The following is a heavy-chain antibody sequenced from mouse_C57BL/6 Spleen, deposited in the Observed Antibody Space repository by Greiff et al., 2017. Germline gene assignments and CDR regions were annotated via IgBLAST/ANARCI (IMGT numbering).Heavy chain of an antibody. CDR3: TRITTVDPGF. CDR1: GFNIKDDY. D-gene: IGHD1-1*01. V-gene: IGHV14-4*01. J-gene: IGHJ2*01. CDR2: IDPENGDT. Sequence: VQLQQSGAELVRPGASVKLSCTASGFNIKDDYMHWVKQRPEQGLEWIGWIDPENGDTEYASKFQGKATITADTSSNTAYLQLSSLTSEDTAVXYCTRITTVDPGFWGQGTTLTVSS.